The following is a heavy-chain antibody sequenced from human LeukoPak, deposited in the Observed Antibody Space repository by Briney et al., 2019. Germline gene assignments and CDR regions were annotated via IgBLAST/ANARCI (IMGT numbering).Heavy chain of an antibody. V-gene: IGHV3-30*04. CDR1: GFTFSSYA. J-gene: IGHJ3*01. CDR3: TRDRQIDAFDV. Sequence: PGGSLRLSCAASGFTFSSYAMHWVRQAPGKGLEWVAAISYDGSIKYSADSAKGRFTISRDNAKNSLYLQMNSLRAEDTAVYFCTRDRQIDAFDVWGQGTMVTVSS. CDR2: ISYDGSIK.